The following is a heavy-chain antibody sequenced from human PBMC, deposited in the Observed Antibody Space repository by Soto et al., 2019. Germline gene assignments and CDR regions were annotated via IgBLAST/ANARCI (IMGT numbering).Heavy chain of an antibody. CDR2: IKQDGSEK. J-gene: IGHJ4*02. Sequence: GGSLRLSCAASGFTFSSYWMSWVRQAPGKGLEWVANIKQDGSEKYYVDSVKGRFTISRDNAKNSLYLQMNSLRAEDTAVYYCARDTSYGDGYNPYYFHYWGQGTLVTVSS. CDR3: ARDTSYGDGYNPYYFHY. CDR1: GFTFSSYW. V-gene: IGHV3-7*01. D-gene: IGHD5-12*01.